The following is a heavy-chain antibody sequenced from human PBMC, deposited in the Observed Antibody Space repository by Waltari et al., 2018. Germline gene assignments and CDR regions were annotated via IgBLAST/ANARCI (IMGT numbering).Heavy chain of an antibody. Sequence: VQLVESGGGVVQPGGSLRLSCAASGFTFSSYEMNWFRQAPGKGLEWVSYISSSGSTIYYADSVKGRFTISRDNAKNSLYLQMNSLRAEDTAVYYCARTDEGGRGYYYFDYWGQGTLVTVSS. CDR3: ARTDEGGRGYYYFDY. D-gene: IGHD3-22*01. CDR1: GFTFSSYE. V-gene: IGHV3-48*03. CDR2: ISSSGSTI. J-gene: IGHJ4*02.